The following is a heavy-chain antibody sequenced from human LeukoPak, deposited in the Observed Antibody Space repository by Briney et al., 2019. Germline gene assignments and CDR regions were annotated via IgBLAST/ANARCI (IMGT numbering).Heavy chain of an antibody. CDR2: IYYSGST. CDR3: ARATDYSNYSIYYYYYMDV. J-gene: IGHJ6*03. D-gene: IGHD4-11*01. CDR1: GGSISSSSYY. V-gene: IGHV4-39*01. Sequence: SETLSLTCAASGGSISSSSYYWGWIRQPPGKGLEWIGSIYYSGSTYYNPYLKSRVTISVDTSKNPFSLKLRSMTAADTAVYYCARATDYSNYSIYYYYYMDVWGKGTTVTVSS.